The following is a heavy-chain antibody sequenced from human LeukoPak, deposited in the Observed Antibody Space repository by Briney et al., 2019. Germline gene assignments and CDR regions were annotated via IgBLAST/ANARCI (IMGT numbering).Heavy chain of an antibody. CDR2: IIPIFGTA. CDR3: YGSGSYLNWTVEQFDY. CDR1: GGTFSSYA. V-gene: IGHV1-69*01. Sequence: GASVKVSCKASGGTFSSYAISWVRKGPGQRLEWMGGIIPIFGTANYAQKFQGRVTITADESTSTAYMELSSLRSEDTAVYYCYGSGSYLNWTVEQFDYWGQGTLVTVSS. J-gene: IGHJ4*02. D-gene: IGHD3-10*01.